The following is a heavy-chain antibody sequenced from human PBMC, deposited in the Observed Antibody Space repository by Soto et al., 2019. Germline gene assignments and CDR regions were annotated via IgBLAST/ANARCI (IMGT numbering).Heavy chain of an antibody. CDR2: INPSGGST. CDR3: ASEAPPVLRFLEWSPSSYGMDV. J-gene: IGHJ6*02. D-gene: IGHD3-3*01. Sequence: ASVKVACKASGYTFTSYYMHWVRQAPGQGLEWMGIINPSGGSTSYAQKFQGGVTMTRGTSTSTVYMELSSLRSEDTAVYYCASEAPPVLRFLEWSPSSYGMDVWGQGTTVTVSS. CDR1: GYTFTSYY. V-gene: IGHV1-46*01.